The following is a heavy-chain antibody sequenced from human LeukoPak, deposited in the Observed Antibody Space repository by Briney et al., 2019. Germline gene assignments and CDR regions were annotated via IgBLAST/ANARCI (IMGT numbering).Heavy chain of an antibody. Sequence: GGSLRLSCAASGFTFSTYGMSWVRQAPGKGLEWVSAISGSGGSTYYADSVKGRFTISRDNSKNTLYLQMNSLRAEDTAVYYCAKTTVTRFWYFDLWGRGTLVTVSS. CDR2: ISGSGGST. J-gene: IGHJ2*01. D-gene: IGHD4-17*01. CDR3: AKTTVTRFWYFDL. V-gene: IGHV3-23*01. CDR1: GFTFSTYG.